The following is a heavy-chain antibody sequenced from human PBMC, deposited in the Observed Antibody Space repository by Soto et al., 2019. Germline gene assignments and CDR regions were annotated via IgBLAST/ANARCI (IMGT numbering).Heavy chain of an antibody. CDR2: INHSGST. D-gene: IGHD1-26*01. CDR1: GGSFSGYY. V-gene: IGHV4-34*01. J-gene: IGHJ6*02. Sequence: SETLSLTCAVYGGSFSGYYWSWIRQPPGKGLEWIGEINHSGSTNYYPSLKSRVTISVDTSKNQFSLELSSVTAADTAVYYCARRREVAIYYYYGMDVWGQGTTVTVSS. CDR3: ARRREVAIYYYYGMDV.